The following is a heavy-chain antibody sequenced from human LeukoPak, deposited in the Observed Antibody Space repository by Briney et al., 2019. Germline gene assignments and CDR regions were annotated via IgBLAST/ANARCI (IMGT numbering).Heavy chain of an antibody. J-gene: IGHJ4*02. CDR1: GYTFIGYY. CDR3: ARDNEDIVGVPAAPTH. D-gene: IGHD2-2*01. Sequence: AAVKVSCKASGYTFIGYYMHGVRQAPGRGLEWMGWINPNCGGPNYAQKREGRVTLTTDTCLSTAYMELSRLSPDDTAVYYCARDNEDIVGVPAAPTHWGQGTLVTVSS. V-gene: IGHV1-2*02. CDR2: INPNCGGP.